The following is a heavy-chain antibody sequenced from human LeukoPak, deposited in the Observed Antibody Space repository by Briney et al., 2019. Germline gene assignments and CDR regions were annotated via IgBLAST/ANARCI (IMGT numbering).Heavy chain of an antibody. J-gene: IGHJ6*04. CDR3: ARGLYGSGSYSYYYGMDV. D-gene: IGHD3-10*01. CDR2: INHSGST. CDR1: GGSFSGYY. V-gene: IGHV4-34*01. Sequence: PSETLSLTCAVYGGSFSGYYWGWIRQPPGKGLEWIGEINHSGSTNYNPSLKSRVTISVDTSKNQFSLKLSSVTAADTAVYYCARGLYGSGSYSYYYGMDVWGKGTTVTVSS.